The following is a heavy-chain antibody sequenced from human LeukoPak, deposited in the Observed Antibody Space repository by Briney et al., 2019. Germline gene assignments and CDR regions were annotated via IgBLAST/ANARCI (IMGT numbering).Heavy chain of an antibody. CDR2: IYSGGST. CDR1: GFTFSSNY. D-gene: IGHD4-23*01. V-gene: IGHV3-53*01. Sequence: GGSLRLSCAASGFTFSSNYMSWVRQAPGKGLEWVSLIYSGGSTYYADSVKGRFTISRDNSKNTLYLQMNSLRVEDTAVYYCAREVGTGIDYWGQGTLVTVSS. J-gene: IGHJ4*02. CDR3: AREVGTGIDY.